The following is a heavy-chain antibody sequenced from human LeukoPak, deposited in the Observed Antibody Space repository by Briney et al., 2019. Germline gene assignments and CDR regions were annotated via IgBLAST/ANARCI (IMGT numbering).Heavy chain of an antibody. J-gene: IGHJ6*02. D-gene: IGHD3-10*01. CDR2: INPNSGGT. V-gene: IGHV1-2*02. Sequence: VASVKVSCKAFGYTFTGYYMHWVRQAPGQGLEWMGWINPNSGGTNYAQKFQGRVTMTRDTSISTAYMELSRLRSDDTAVYYCARMYYYGSGSYYDYYYYYGMDVWGQGTTVTVSS. CDR3: ARMYYYGSGSYYDYYYYYGMDV. CDR1: GYTFTGYY.